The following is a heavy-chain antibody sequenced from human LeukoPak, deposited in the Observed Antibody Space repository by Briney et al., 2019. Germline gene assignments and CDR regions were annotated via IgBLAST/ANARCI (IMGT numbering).Heavy chain of an antibody. Sequence: VSLRLSCTVSGFTVSSNSMSWVRQAPGKGLEWVSFIYSDNTHYSDSVKGRFTISRDNSKNTLYLQMNSLRAEDTAVYYCARRAGAYSHPYDYWGQGTLVTVFS. CDR2: IYSDNT. J-gene: IGHJ4*02. V-gene: IGHV3-53*01. CDR3: ARRAGAYSHPYDY. D-gene: IGHD4/OR15-4a*01. CDR1: GFTVSSNS.